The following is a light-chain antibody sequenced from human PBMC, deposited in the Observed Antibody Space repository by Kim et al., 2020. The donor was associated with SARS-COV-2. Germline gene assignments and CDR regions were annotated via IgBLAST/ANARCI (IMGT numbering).Light chain of an antibody. V-gene: IGLV3-21*04. J-gene: IGLJ1*01. Sequence: SYELTQPPSVSVAPGKTAKITCGGDNIGSKSVHWYQQKPGQAPVLVTSYESDRPSGIPERFSGSKSGNTATLTISRVEAGDEADYYCQVWDNSSDHPFGTGTKVTVL. CDR1: NIGSKS. CDR3: QVWDNSSDHP. CDR2: YES.